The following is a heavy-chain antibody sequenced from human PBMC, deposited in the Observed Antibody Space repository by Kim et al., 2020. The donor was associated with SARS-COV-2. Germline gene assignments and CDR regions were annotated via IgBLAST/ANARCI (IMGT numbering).Heavy chain of an antibody. CDR1: GYTFTGYY. J-gene: IGHJ5*02. Sequence: ASVKVSCKASGYTFTGYYMHWVRQAPGQGLEWMGRINPNSGGTNYAQKFQGRVTMTRDTSISTAYMELSRLRSDDTAVYYCARDFRYYYDSSGSWGQGTLVTVSS. V-gene: IGHV1-2*06. CDR3: ARDFRYYYDSSGS. D-gene: IGHD3-22*01. CDR2: INPNSGGT.